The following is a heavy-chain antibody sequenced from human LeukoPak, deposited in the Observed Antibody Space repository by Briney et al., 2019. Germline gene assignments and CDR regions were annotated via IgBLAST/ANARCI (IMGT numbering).Heavy chain of an antibody. CDR1: GGSFSGYY. V-gene: IGHV4-34*01. Sequence: PSETLSLTCAVYGGSFSGYYWSWIRQSPGKGLEWIGEINHSGSTNYNPSLKSRVTISVETSKNQFSVNLSSVTAADTAVYYCARQEGDYVDHWGQGTLVTVSS. CDR2: INHSGST. J-gene: IGHJ4*02. CDR3: ARQEGDYVDH.